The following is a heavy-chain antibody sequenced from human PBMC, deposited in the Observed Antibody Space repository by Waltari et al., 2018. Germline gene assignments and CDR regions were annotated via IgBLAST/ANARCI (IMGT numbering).Heavy chain of an antibody. CDR1: GGSFRGYY. Sequence: QVQPQQWGAGLLKPSETLSPTCAAYGGSFRGYYWTWIRQPPGKGLEWIGEINHSGSTNYNPSLKSRVTISVDTSKNQFSLKLSSVTAADTAVYYCARGNPQNWFDPWGQGTLVTVSS. CDR2: INHSGST. J-gene: IGHJ5*02. V-gene: IGHV4-34*01. CDR3: ARGNPQNWFDP.